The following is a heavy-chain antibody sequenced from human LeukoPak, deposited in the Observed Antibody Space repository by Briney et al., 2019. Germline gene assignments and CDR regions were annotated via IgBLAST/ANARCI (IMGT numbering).Heavy chain of an antibody. CDR3: ARVPPDYYGMDV. CDR1: GGPMCSYH. V-gene: IGHV4-59*13. Sequence: SETLSLPCSVSGGPMCSYHWRWLRQPPGKGLVWIGYIYYCGSTNYNPFHKSQVTISVDTSTNHFSLKLSSVTAADTAVYYCARVPPDYYGMDVWGQGTTVTVSS. CDR2: IYYCGST. J-gene: IGHJ6*02.